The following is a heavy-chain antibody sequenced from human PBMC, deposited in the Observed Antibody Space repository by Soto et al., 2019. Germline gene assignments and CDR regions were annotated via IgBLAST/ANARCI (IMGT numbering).Heavy chain of an antibody. J-gene: IGHJ5*02. D-gene: IGHD2-2*01. CDR3: AKDPRADIVVVPAATYNWFDP. CDR1: GFTFDDYA. V-gene: IGHV3-9*01. Sequence: LRLSCAASGFTFDDYAMHWVRQAPGKGLEWVSGISWNSGSIGYADSVKGRFTISRDNAKNSLYLQMNSLRAEDTALYYCAKDPRADIVVVPAATYNWFDPWGQGTLVTVSS. CDR2: ISWNSGSI.